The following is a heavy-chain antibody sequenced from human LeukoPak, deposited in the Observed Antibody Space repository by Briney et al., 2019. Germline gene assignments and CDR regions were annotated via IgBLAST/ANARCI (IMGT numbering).Heavy chain of an antibody. J-gene: IGHJ4*02. D-gene: IGHD3-9*01. CDR1: GFTFSNYV. CDR2: INHNGEMI. V-gene: IGHV3-48*02. Sequence: GGSLRLSCAASGFTFSNYVMSWVRQAPGKGLEWVSYINHNGEMIFYPDFVKGRFTISRDNAKNSLYLQMSSLRDEDTAVYYCARDNDWAFHYWGQGTLVTVSS. CDR3: ARDNDWAFHY.